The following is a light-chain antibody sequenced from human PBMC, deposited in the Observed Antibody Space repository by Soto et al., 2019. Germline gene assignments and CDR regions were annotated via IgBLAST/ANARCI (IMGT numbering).Light chain of an antibody. Sequence: DIQMTQSPSTLSASVGYRVTITCRASQSISSWLAWYQQKPGKAPKLVIYKAASLESGVPSRFSGSGSGTEFTLTISSLQPDDFATYYCQQYNSYPWTFGQGTKVEIK. V-gene: IGKV1-5*03. J-gene: IGKJ1*01. CDR3: QQYNSYPWT. CDR2: KAA. CDR1: QSISSW.